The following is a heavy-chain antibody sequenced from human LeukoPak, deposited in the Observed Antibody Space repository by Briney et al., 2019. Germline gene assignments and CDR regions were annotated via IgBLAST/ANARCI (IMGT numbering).Heavy chain of an antibody. D-gene: IGHD5-24*01. CDR2: ISWNSGSI. CDR1: GFTFDDYA. Sequence: GGSLRLSCAASGFTFDDYAMHWVRQAPGNGLEWVSGISWNSGSIGYADSAKGRFTISRDNAKNSLYLQMNSLRAEDTALYYCAKEKMATIPQHGMDVWGQGTTVTVSS. CDR3: AKEKMATIPQHGMDV. J-gene: IGHJ6*02. V-gene: IGHV3-9*01.